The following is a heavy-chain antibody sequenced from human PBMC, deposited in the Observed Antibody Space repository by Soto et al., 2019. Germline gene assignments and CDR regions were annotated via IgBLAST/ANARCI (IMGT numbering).Heavy chain of an antibody. V-gene: IGHV3-74*01. J-gene: IGHJ3*02. CDR1: GFTLSDYW. D-gene: IGHD5-18*01. Sequence: GGSLRLSGAASGFTLSDYWMHWARQAPGKGLVWVSRINSDGSGISYADSVRGRFTISRDNAKNTLYLQMNSLRAEDTAVYYCARGLEYTYGRAFDIWGQGTMVTVSS. CDR3: ARGLEYTYGRAFDI. CDR2: INSDGSGI.